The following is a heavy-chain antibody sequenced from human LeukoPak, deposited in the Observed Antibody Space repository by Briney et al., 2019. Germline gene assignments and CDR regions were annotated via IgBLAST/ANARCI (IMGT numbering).Heavy chain of an antibody. Sequence: ASVKVSCKASGYIFTNYYMHWVQQAPGQGLEWMGTINPSGGSTTYAQKFQGRVTMTRDTSTSTVYMELSSLRSEDTAVYYCARDHGSAYYRAPRHWGQGTLATVSS. CDR1: GYIFTNYY. CDR3: ARDHGSAYYRAPRH. CDR2: INPSGGST. D-gene: IGHD3-10*01. V-gene: IGHV1-46*01. J-gene: IGHJ4*02.